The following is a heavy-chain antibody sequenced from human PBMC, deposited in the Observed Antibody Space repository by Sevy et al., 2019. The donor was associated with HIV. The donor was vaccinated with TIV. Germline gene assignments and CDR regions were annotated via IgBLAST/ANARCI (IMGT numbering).Heavy chain of an antibody. CDR1: GFTFSSYE. V-gene: IGHV3-48*03. Sequence: GGSLRLSCAASGFTFSSYEMNWVRQAPGKGLEWLSHISSSGSSMYYADSVKGRFTISRVNAKNSLYLQMNSLRAEDTAVYYCARGGRRIDVSNRKDAFDIWGQGTMVTVSS. CDR3: ARGGRRIDVSNRKDAFDI. J-gene: IGHJ3*02. CDR2: ISSSGSSM. D-gene: IGHD2-15*01.